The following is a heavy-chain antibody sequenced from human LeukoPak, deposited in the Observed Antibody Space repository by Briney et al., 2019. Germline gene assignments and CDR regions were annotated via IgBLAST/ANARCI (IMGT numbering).Heavy chain of an antibody. CDR3: ATGGGFCGSMTCFRVY. Sequence: ASVKVSCKASGYTFNNFGITWVRQAPGQGLEWMGWISAYNGNTYYAQSLQGRLTMTTDTSTSTAYMDLRSLRSDDTAVYYCATGGGFCGSMTCFRVYWGQGTLVTVSS. D-gene: IGHD2-2*01. J-gene: IGHJ4*02. CDR1: GYTFNNFG. V-gene: IGHV1-18*01. CDR2: ISAYNGNT.